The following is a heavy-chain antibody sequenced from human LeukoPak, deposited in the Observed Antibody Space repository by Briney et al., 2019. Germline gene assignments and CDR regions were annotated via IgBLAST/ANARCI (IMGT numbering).Heavy chain of an antibody. V-gene: IGHV3-49*04. CDR1: GFTFGDYA. CDR2: IRSKAYGGTT. D-gene: IGHD6-19*01. CDR3: ARRTYSSGWYVGKYYFDS. J-gene: IGHJ4*02. Sequence: GGSLRLSCTASGFTFGDYAMSWVRQAPGKGLEWVGYIRSKAYGGTTEYAASVKGRFTISRDDSKSIAYLQMNSLKTEDTAVYYCARRTYSSGWYVGKYYFDSWGQGTLVTVSS.